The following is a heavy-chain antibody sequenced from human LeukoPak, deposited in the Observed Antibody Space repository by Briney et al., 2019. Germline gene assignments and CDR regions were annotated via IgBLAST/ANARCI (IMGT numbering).Heavy chain of an antibody. CDR2: IRYDGSNK. Sequence: GGSLRLSCAASGFTFSSYGMHWVRQAPGKGLEWVAFIRYDGSNKYYADSVKGRFTISRDNSKNTLYLQMNSLRAEDTAVYYCAKDRGVGATTGPGYYFDYWGQGTLVTVSS. CDR3: AKDRGVGATTGPGYYFDY. V-gene: IGHV3-30*02. D-gene: IGHD1-26*01. J-gene: IGHJ4*02. CDR1: GFTFSSYG.